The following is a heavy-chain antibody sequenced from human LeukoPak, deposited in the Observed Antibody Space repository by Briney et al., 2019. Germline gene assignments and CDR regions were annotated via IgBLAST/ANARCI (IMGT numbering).Heavy chain of an antibody. CDR1: GFTFSSYG. CDR2: ISYDGSNK. CDR3: AKDLVRDCSGGSCYGIDY. D-gene: IGHD2-15*01. V-gene: IGHV3-30*18. J-gene: IGHJ4*02. Sequence: GRSLRLSCAASGFTFSSYGMHWVRQAPGKVLEWVAVISYDGSNKYYADSVKGRFTISRDNSKNTLYLQMNSLRAEDTAVYSCAKDLVRDCSGGSCYGIDYWGQGTLVTVSS.